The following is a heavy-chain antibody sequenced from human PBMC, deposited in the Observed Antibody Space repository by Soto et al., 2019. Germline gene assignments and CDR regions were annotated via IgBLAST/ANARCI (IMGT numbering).Heavy chain of an antibody. V-gene: IGHV3-23*01. J-gene: IGHJ4*02. CDR3: AKGEGYYYDSSGSY. CDR2: ISGSGGST. Sequence: PGGSLRLSCAASGFTFSSYAMSWVRQAPGKGLEWVSAISGSGGSTYYADSVKGRFTISRDNSKNTLYLQMNSLRAEDTAVYYCAKGEGYYYDSSGSYWGQGTLVTVSS. D-gene: IGHD3-22*01. CDR1: GFTFSSYA.